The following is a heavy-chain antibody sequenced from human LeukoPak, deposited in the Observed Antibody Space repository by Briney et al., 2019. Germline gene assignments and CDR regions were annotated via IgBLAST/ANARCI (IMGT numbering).Heavy chain of an antibody. V-gene: IGHV3-21*01. CDR3: ARVRAVVAAPGEFWFDP. CDR2: ISSSSSYI. CDR1: GFTFSSYS. Sequence: GGSLRLSCAASGFTFSSYSMNWVRQAPGKGLEWVSSISSSSSYIYYADSVKGRFTISRDNAKNSLYLQMNSLRAEDTAVYYCARVRAVVAAPGEFWFDPWGQGTLVTASS. D-gene: IGHD6-13*01. J-gene: IGHJ5*02.